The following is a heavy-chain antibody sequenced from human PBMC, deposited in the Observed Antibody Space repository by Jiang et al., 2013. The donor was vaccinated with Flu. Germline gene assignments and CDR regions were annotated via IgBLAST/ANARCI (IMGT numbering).Heavy chain of an antibody. D-gene: IGHD4-17*01. J-gene: IGHJ4*02. Sequence: SGAEVKKPGSSVKVSCKASGGTFSSYAISWVRQAPGQGLEWMGGIIPIFGTANYAQKFQGRVTITADESTSTAYMELSSLRSEDTAVYYCATSGVEGDYQTAGGWWGQGTLVTVSS. CDR1: GGTFSSYA. CDR3: ATSGVEGDYQTAGGW. V-gene: IGHV1-69*01. CDR2: IIPIFGTA.